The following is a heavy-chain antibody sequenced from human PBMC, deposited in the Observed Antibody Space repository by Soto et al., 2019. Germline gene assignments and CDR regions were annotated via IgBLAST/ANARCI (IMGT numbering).Heavy chain of an antibody. CDR2: IERDDDDK. CDR1: GFSLSNARMG. D-gene: IGHD1-20*01. V-gene: IGHV2-70*13. J-gene: IGHJ6*02. Sequence: GSGPTLVNPTETLTLTCTVSGFSLSNARMGVSWIRQPPGKALEWLALIERDDDDKYYSTSLKTRLTISKDTRKNQVVLTMANMDPADTGTYYCARSIRGPRRFNGMDVWGQGTTVTVSS. CDR3: ARSIRGPRRFNGMDV.